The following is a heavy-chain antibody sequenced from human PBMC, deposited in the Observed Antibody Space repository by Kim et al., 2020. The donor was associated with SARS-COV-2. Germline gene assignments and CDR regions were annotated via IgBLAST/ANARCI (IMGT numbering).Heavy chain of an antibody. Sequence: GGSLRLSCVASGFTFSSYSMNWVRQAPGKGLEWVSYISSRSSTISYADSVKGRFTISRDNAKNSLYLQMNSLRDEDTAVYYCARDSDYDWGTYRLDYWGQGTLVTVSS. CDR1: GFTFSSYS. CDR3: ARDSDYDWGTYRLDY. J-gene: IGHJ4*02. V-gene: IGHV3-48*02. D-gene: IGHD3-16*02. CDR2: ISSRSSTI.